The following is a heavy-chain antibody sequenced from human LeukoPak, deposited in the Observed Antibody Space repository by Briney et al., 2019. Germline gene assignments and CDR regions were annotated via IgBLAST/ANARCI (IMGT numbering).Heavy chain of an antibody. J-gene: IGHJ3*01. CDR1: GGSFSGYY. CDR2: IKSKTDGGTT. Sequence: ETLSLTCAVYGGSFSGYYWSWIRQPPGKGLEWVGRIKSKTDGGTTDYAAPVKGRFTISRDDSKNTLYLQMNSLKTEDTAVYYCTTSYSGSPGVTWGQGTMVTVSS. D-gene: IGHD1-26*01. CDR3: TTSYSGSPGVT. V-gene: IGHV3-15*07.